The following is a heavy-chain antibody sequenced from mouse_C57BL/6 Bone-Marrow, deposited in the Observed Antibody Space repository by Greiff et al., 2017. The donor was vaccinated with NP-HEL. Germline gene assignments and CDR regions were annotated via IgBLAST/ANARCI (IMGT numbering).Heavy chain of an antibody. D-gene: IGHD1-1*01. CDR3: ATPPRDSGSSFPWFAY. CDR2: IWGDGST. CDR1: GFSLTSYG. Sequence: VMLVESGPGLVAPSQSLSITCTVSGFSLTSYGVSWVRQPPGKGLEWLGVIWGDGSTNYHSALISRLSLSKDKSKSQVFLKLNSLQTDDTAPYYCATPPRDSGSSFPWFAYWGQGTLVTVSA. V-gene: IGHV2-3*01. J-gene: IGHJ3*01.